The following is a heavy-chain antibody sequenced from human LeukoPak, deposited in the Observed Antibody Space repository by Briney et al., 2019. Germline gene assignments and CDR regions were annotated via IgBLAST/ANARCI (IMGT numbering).Heavy chain of an antibody. Sequence: SETLSLTCTVSGGSISSGDYYWSWIRQPPGKGLEWIGYIYYSGSTYYNPSLKSRVTISVDTSKNQFSLKLSSVTVADTAVYYCARVPITMVRGVISHFNYWGQGTLVTVSS. CDR2: IYYSGST. J-gene: IGHJ4*02. CDR1: GGSISSGDYY. V-gene: IGHV4-30-4*01. CDR3: ARVPITMVRGVISHFNY. D-gene: IGHD3-10*01.